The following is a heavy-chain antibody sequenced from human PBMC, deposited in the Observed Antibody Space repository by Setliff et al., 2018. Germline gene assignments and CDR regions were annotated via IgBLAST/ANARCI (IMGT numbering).Heavy chain of an antibody. Sequence: GGSLRLSCAASGFTFSSYSMNWVRQAPGKGLEWVSYISSSSSYIYYADSVKGRFTISRDNAKNSLYLQMNSLRVEDTAVYYCARVHYETSTYSPTLFDHWGQGALVTVSS. D-gene: IGHD3-22*01. V-gene: IGHV3-21*04. CDR3: ARVHYETSTYSPTLFDH. CDR2: ISSSSSYI. J-gene: IGHJ4*02. CDR1: GFTFSSYS.